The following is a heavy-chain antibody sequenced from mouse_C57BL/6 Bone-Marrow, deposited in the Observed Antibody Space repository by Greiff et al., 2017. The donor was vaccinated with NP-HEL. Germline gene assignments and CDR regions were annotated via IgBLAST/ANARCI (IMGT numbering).Heavy chain of an antibody. Sequence: QVQLQQPGAELVKPGASVKLSCKASGYTFTSYWMHWVKQRPGQGLEWIGMIHPNSGSTNYNEKFKSKATLTVDKSSSTAYIQLSSLTSEDSAVYYCARGGWLRGFAYWGQGTLVTVSA. V-gene: IGHV1-64*01. D-gene: IGHD2-2*01. J-gene: IGHJ3*01. CDR1: GYTFTSYW. CDR2: IHPNSGST. CDR3: ARGGWLRGFAY.